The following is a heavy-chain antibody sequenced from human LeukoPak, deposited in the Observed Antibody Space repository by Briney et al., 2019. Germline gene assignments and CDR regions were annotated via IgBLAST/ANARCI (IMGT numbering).Heavy chain of an antibody. CDR2: IYYSGST. D-gene: IGHD3-16*01. V-gene: IGHV4-31*03. CDR1: GGSISSGGYY. J-gene: IGHJ3*02. Sequence: SQTLSLTCTVSGGSISSGGYYWSWIRQHPGKGLEWIGYIYYSGSTYYNPSLKSRVTISVDTSKNQFSLKLSSVTAADTAVYYCARDNPSLLNAFDIWGQGTMVTVSS. CDR3: ARDNPSLLNAFDI.